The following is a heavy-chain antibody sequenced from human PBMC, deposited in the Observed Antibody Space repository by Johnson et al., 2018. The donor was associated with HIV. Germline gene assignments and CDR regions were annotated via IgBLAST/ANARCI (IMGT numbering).Heavy chain of an antibody. CDR2: ISWTSGSI. Sequence: VQLVESGGGLVQPGRSLRLSCAASGFTFDDYSMHWVRQAPGKGLEWVSCISWTSGSICYADSVKGRFTISRDNAKNSLYLQMNSLRAEDTAVSYCARVGGKKANWGLGDAFDIWGQGTMVTVSS. CDR1: GFTFDDYS. CDR3: ARVGGKKANWGLGDAFDI. J-gene: IGHJ3*02. D-gene: IGHD7-27*01. V-gene: IGHV3-9*01.